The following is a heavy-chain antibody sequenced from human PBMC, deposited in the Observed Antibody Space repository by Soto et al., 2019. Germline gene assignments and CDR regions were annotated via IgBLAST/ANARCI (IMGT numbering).Heavy chain of an antibody. CDR3: ARRGGAAAGTAFDY. J-gene: IGHJ4*02. V-gene: IGHV4-39*01. D-gene: IGHD6-13*01. Sequence: QLQLQESGPGLVKPSETLSLTCTVSGGSISSSSYYWGWIRQPPGKGLEWIGSIYYSGSTYYNPSLKSRVTTSADTSKNQFSLKLSSVTAADTAVYYCARRGGAAAGTAFDYWGQGTLVTVSS. CDR1: GGSISSSSYY. CDR2: IYYSGST.